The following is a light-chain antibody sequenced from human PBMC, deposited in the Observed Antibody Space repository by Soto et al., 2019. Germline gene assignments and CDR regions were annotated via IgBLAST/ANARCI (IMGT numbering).Light chain of an antibody. V-gene: IGKV3-15*01. CDR1: QSVNSD. CDR3: QQYNNWPRT. CDR2: GAS. Sequence: EIVLTQSPGTLSLSPGEGATLACRASQSVNSDSVAWYQQKPGQAPRILIYGASTRATGSPARFSGSGSGTEFTLTINSLQSEDFAVYYCQQYNNWPRTFGQGTKVDIK. J-gene: IGKJ1*01.